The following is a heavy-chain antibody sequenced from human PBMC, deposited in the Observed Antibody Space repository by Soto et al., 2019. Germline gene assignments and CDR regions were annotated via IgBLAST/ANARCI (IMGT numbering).Heavy chain of an antibody. CDR1: GGSISSGDYY. Sequence: QVQLQESGPGLVKPSQTLSLTCTVSGGSISSGDYYWSWIRQPPGKGLEWIGYIYYSGSTYSNPSRKSRVTISVDTSKNQFSLKLSSVTAAATAVYYCAREGAARFVDPWGQGTLVTVSS. V-gene: IGHV4-30-4*01. CDR3: AREGAARFVDP. D-gene: IGHD3-16*01. J-gene: IGHJ5*02. CDR2: IYYSGST.